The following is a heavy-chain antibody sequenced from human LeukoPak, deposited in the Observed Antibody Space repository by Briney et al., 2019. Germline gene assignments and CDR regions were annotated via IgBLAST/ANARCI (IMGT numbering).Heavy chain of an antibody. J-gene: IGHJ4*02. CDR1: GFSCGSYW. D-gene: IGHD3-10*01. CDR2: INSDGSAT. Sequence: GGTLRLSCAASGFSCGSYWMNWVRQAPGKGLVWVSRINSDGSATSYVDSVKGRFTISRDNAKNTLYLQMNSLRAEDTAVYYCARGVYGSGSYSANNWGQGTLVTVSS. V-gene: IGHV3-74*01. CDR3: ARGVYGSGSYSANN.